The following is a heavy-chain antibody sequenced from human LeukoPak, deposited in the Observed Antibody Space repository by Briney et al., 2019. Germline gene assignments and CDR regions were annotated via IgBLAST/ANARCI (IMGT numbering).Heavy chain of an antibody. CDR3: ARDSMVRGVITIIDY. CDR2: ISAYNGNT. D-gene: IGHD3-10*01. Sequence: ASVKVSCTASGYTFTSYGISWVRQAPGQGLEWMGWISAYNGNTNYAQKLQGRVTMTTDTSTSTAYMELRSLRSDDTAVYYCARDSMVRGVITIIDYWGQGTLVTVSS. V-gene: IGHV1-18*01. CDR1: GYTFTSYG. J-gene: IGHJ4*02.